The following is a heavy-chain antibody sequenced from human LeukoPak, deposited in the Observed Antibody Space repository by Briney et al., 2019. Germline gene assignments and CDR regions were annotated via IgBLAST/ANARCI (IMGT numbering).Heavy chain of an antibody. J-gene: IGHJ5*02. CDR3: ARDPIAAYDILTGFWFDP. V-gene: IGHV1-2*02. Sequence: ASVKVSCKASGYTFTGYYMQWVRQAPGQGLEWMGWINPNSGGTNYAQKFQGRVTMTRDTSISTAYMELSRLRSDDTAVYYCARDPIAAYDILTGFWFDPWGQGTLVTVSS. CDR1: GYTFTGYY. CDR2: INPNSGGT. D-gene: IGHD3-9*01.